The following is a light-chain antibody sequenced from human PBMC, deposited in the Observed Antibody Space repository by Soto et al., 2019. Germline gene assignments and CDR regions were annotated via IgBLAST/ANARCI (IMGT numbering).Light chain of an antibody. CDR1: QSVLDSSNNKNY. CDR3: QQYTGPPTT. CDR2: GAS. J-gene: IGKJ5*01. V-gene: IGKV4-1*01. Sequence: DIVMTHSPDSLAVSLGERATINCKSSQSVLDSSNNKNYLAWYQQKPGQAPRLLIYGASTRAAGIPDRFSGSGSGTDFTLTITRLEPEDSAVYFCQQYTGPPTTFGQGTRLEIK.